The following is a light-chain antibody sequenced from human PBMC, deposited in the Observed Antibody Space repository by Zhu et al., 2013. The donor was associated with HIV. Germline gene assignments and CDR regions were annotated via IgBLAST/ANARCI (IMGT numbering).Light chain of an antibody. J-gene: IGKJ1*01. CDR2: DAS. CDR3: QQYGSSPTWT. CDR1: QSVSNNY. V-gene: IGKV3-20*01. Sequence: EIVLTQSPGTLSLSPGERATLSCRASQSVSNNYLAWYQQKLGQAPRLVIYDASSRATGIPDRFSGSGSGTDFTLTISRLEPEDFAVYYCQQYGSSPTWTFGQGTKVEIK.